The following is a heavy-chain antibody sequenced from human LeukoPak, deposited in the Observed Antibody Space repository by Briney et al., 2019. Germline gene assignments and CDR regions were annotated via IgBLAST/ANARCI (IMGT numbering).Heavy chain of an antibody. CDR2: IYDSGST. CDR1: GGSISSYY. D-gene: IGHD5-24*01. V-gene: IGHV4-59*12. Sequence: PSETLSLTCTVSGGSISSYYWSWIRQPPGKGLEWIGYIYDSGSTNYNPSLKSRVTISVDTSKNQFSLKLSSVTAADTAVYYCARVEMATIGYYYYYYYMDVWGKGTTVTISS. J-gene: IGHJ6*03. CDR3: ARVEMATIGYYYYYYYMDV.